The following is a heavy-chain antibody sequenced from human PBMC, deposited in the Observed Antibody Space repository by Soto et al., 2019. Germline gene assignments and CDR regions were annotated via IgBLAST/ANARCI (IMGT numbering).Heavy chain of an antibody. CDR2: ISGSGGST. V-gene: IGHV3-23*01. CDR1: GFTFRTHA. J-gene: IGHJ6*03. Sequence: PGGSLRLSCVASGFTFRTHAMTWVRQFPGMGLEWASAISGSGGSTYYADSVKGRFTISRDNSENTLYLQMNSLRAEDTAVYYCAKETPAANYYYYYMDVWGKGTTVTVSS. CDR3: AKETPAANYYYYYMDV.